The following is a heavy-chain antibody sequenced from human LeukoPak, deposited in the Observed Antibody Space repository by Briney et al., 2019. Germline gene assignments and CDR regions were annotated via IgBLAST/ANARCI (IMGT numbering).Heavy chain of an antibody. CDR3: TTDIGIIGYGFDY. V-gene: IGHV3-15*01. Sequence: GESLKISCAASGFTFSNAWMSWVRQAPGKGLEWVGRIKSKTDGGTTDYAAPVKGRFTISRDDSKNTLYLQMNSLKTEDTAVYYCTTDIGIIGYGFDYWGQGTLVTVSS. D-gene: IGHD3-16*02. J-gene: IGHJ4*02. CDR1: GFTFSNAW. CDR2: IKSKTDGGTT.